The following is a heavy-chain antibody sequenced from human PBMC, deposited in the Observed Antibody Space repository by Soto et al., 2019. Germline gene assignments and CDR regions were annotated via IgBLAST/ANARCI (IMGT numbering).Heavy chain of an antibody. CDR1: GFTFSSYA. J-gene: IGHJ6*02. CDR2: ISYDGSNK. V-gene: IGHV3-30-3*01. Sequence: QVQLVESGGGVVQPGRSLRLSCAASGFTFSSYAMHWVRQAPGKGLEWVAVISYDGSNKYYADSVKGRFTISRDNSKNTLYLQMNSLRAEGTAVYYCARDPGYCISTSCYGGLYGMDGWGQGTTVTVSS. D-gene: IGHD2-2*01. CDR3: ARDPGYCISTSCYGGLYGMDG.